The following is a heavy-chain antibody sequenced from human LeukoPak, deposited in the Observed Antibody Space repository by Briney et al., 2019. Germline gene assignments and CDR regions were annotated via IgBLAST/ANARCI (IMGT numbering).Heavy chain of an antibody. Sequence: GASVTVSCKASGGTFSSYAISWVRQAPGQGLEWMGGIIPILGTANYAQKFQGRVTITADKSTSTAYMELSSLRSEDTAVYYCGGGMGLELDYWGQGTLVTVSS. J-gene: IGHJ4*02. CDR2: IIPILGTA. V-gene: IGHV1-69*10. CDR1: GGTFSSYA. CDR3: GGGMGLELDY. D-gene: IGHD1-7*01.